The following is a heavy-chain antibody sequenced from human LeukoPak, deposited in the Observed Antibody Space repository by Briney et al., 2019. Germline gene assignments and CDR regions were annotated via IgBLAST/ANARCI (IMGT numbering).Heavy chain of an antibody. CDR3: TRLIEGVVVIPFDP. J-gene: IGHJ5*02. Sequence: GGSLRLSCAASGFILSGSGVHWVRRASGRGLEWVGRIRSKAESYATAYAESVKGRFTVSRDDSKNTAYLQMNSLKTEDTAVYYCTRLIEGVVVIPFDPWGQGTLVTVSS. V-gene: IGHV3-73*01. CDR2: IRSKAESYAT. D-gene: IGHD3-22*01. CDR1: GFILSGSG.